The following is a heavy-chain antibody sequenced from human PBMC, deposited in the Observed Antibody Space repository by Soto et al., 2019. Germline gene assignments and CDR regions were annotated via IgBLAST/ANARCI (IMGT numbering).Heavy chain of an antibody. CDR1: GGPISSGIYY. J-gene: IGHJ5*02. Sequence: QVQLQESGPGLVKLSHTLSLTCTVSGGPISSGIYYWSWIRQHPGKGLEWIGYIYYTGSTYYNPSLTGRVPRTVDTSKDPFALKVGSVTAANPAVYYCTSYVYMGYVVPLYPWGQGTLVSVS. D-gene: IGHD5-12*01. V-gene: IGHV4-31*03. CDR3: TSYVYMGYVVPLYP. CDR2: IYYTGST.